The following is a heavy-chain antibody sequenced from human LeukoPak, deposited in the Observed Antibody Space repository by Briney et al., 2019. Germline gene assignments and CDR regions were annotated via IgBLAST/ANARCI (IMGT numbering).Heavy chain of an antibody. CDR3: FGSGLTIDY. V-gene: IGHV3-23*01. D-gene: IGHD6-19*01. CDR2: ISGSGGST. J-gene: IGHJ4*02. Sequence: GGSLRLSCAASGFTFSSYAMHWVRQAPGKGLEWVSAISGSGGSTYYADSVKGRFTISRDNAKNSLYLQMNSLRAEDTALYYCFGSGLTIDYWGQGTLVTVSS. CDR1: GFTFSSYA.